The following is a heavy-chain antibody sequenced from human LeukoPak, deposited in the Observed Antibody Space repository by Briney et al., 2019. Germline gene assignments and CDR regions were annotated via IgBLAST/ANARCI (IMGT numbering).Heavy chain of an antibody. V-gene: IGHV4-59*12. D-gene: IGHD6-13*01. CDR2: IYYSGST. CDR3: ARETAAAGTSVDY. Sequence: TLETLSLTCTVSGGSISSYYWSWIRQPPGKGLEWIGYIYYSGSTNYNPSLKSRVTISVDTSKNQFSLKLSSVTAADTAVYYCARETAAAGTSVDYWGQGTLVTVSS. J-gene: IGHJ4*02. CDR1: GGSISSYY.